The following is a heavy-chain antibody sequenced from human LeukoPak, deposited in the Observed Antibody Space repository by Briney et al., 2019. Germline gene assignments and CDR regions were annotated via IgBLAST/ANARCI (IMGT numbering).Heavy chain of an antibody. D-gene: IGHD3-9*01. Sequence: GGSLRLSCAAFGFTVSSNYMSWVRQPPGKGLEWVAVLYRAGDTYYADSVKGRFTISRDDSKNTLYLQMNTVRVEDTAVYYCARDAYDNTESVRWFDPWGQGTLVTVSS. CDR1: GFTVSSNY. CDR2: LYRAGDT. J-gene: IGHJ5*02. CDR3: ARDAYDNTESVRWFDP. V-gene: IGHV3-66*01.